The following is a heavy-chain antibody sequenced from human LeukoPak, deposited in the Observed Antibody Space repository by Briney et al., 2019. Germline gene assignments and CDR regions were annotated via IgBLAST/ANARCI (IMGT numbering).Heavy chain of an antibody. Sequence: GESLKISCEGSGYNFANSWIAWVRQMPGKGLECMGIIYPGDSDTRYSPSFQGQVAISADKSINTAYLQWNRLKASDTAIYYCARSALEYRNHWFDFWGQGTLVTVSS. CDR2: IYPGDSDT. CDR1: GYNFANSW. J-gene: IGHJ5*01. V-gene: IGHV5-51*01. D-gene: IGHD2-2*02. CDR3: ARSALEYRNHWFDF.